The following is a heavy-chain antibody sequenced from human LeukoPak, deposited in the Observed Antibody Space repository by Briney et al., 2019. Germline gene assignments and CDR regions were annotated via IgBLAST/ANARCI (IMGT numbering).Heavy chain of an antibody. J-gene: IGHJ6*02. CDR1: GYTFTSYA. CDR3: ARVKVVTAAGPQYYGMDV. D-gene: IGHD6-13*01. Sequence: ASVKVSCKASGYTFTSYAMHWVRQAPGQRLEWMGWINAGNSNTRYSQNFQGRVTITRDTSASIAYMELSSLRSEDTAVYYCARVKVVTAAGPQYYGMDVWGQGTTVTVSS. V-gene: IGHV1-3*01. CDR2: INAGNSNT.